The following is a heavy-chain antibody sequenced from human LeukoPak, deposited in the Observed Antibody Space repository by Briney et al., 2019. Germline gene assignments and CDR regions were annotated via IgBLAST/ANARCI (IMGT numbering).Heavy chain of an antibody. D-gene: IGHD3-16*01. J-gene: IGHJ3*02. V-gene: IGHV4-30-4*08. CDR1: GGSISSGDYY. CDR3: ARDLVGDHDAFDI. CDR2: IYYSGST. Sequence: SETLSLTXTVSGGSISSGDYYRSWIRQPPGKGLEWIGYIYYSGSTYYNPSLKSRVTISVDTSKNQFSLKLSSVTAADTAVYYCARDLVGDHDAFDIWGQGTMVTVSS.